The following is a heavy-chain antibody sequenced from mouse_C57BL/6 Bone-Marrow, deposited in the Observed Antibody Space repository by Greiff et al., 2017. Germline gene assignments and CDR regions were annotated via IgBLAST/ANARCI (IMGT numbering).Heavy chain of an antibody. J-gene: IGHJ4*01. V-gene: IGHV1-55*01. CDR2: IYPGSGST. CDR3: ARSYYGSSDAMDY. Sequence: QVQLQQPGAELVKPGASVKMSCKASGYTFTSYWITWVKQRPGQGLEWIGDIYPGSGSTNYNEKFKSKATLTVDTSSSTASMQLSSLTSEDSAVYYCARSYYGSSDAMDYWGQGTSVTVSS. D-gene: IGHD1-1*01. CDR1: GYTFTSYW.